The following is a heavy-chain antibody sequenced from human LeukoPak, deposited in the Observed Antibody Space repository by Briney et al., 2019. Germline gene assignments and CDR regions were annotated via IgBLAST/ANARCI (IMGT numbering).Heavy chain of an antibody. D-gene: IGHD3-16*02. J-gene: IGHJ4*02. CDR2: ISSSGSHM. Sequence: GGSLRLSCAASGFTFSSYSMNWGRQAPGKGLEWVSSISSSGSHMYYADSVKGRFTISRDSARNSLYLQMNSLRAEDTAVYYCARLTFGGVIGFDYWGQGTLVTVSS. CDR1: GFTFSSYS. V-gene: IGHV3-21*01. CDR3: ARLTFGGVIGFDY.